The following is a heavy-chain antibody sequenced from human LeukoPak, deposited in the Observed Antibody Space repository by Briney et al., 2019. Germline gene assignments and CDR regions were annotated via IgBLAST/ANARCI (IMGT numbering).Heavy chain of an antibody. Sequence: GASVTVSCTASGYTFTGYYMHWVRQAPGQGLEWMGGIIPIFGTANYAQKFQGRVTITADESTSTAYMELSSLRSEDTAVYYCARMDCSSTSCYTGGYYYYGMDVWGQGTTVTVSS. CDR2: IIPIFGTA. D-gene: IGHD2-2*02. V-gene: IGHV1-69*13. CDR1: GYTFTGYY. CDR3: ARMDCSSTSCYTGGYYYYGMDV. J-gene: IGHJ6*02.